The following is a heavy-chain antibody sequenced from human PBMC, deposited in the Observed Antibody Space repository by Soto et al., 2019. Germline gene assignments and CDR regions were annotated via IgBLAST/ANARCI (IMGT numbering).Heavy chain of an antibody. CDR2: IYYSGFT. CDR3: ARSIDY. V-gene: IGHV4-31*03. J-gene: IGHJ4*02. CDR1: GGSISSGGYY. Sequence: QVQLQESGPGLVKPSQTLSLTCTVSGGSISSGGYYWNWIRQHPGKGLEWIGYIYYSGFTYYSPSLKSRVTISVDTSKNHFSLKLSAVTAADTAVDYCARSIDYWGQGTLVTVSS.